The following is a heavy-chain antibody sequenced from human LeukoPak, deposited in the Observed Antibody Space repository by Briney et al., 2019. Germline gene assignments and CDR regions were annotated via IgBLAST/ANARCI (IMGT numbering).Heavy chain of an antibody. CDR3: ARGNNYDILTGYPYFDY. V-gene: IGHV4-30-2*01. J-gene: IGHJ4*02. Sequence: SETLSLTCAVSGGSISSGGYSWSWIRQPLGKGLEWIGYIYHSGSTYYNPSLKSRVTISVDRSKNQFSLKLSSVTAADTAVYYCARGNNYDILTGYPYFDYWGQGTLVTVSS. CDR1: GGSISSGGYS. D-gene: IGHD3-9*01. CDR2: IYHSGST.